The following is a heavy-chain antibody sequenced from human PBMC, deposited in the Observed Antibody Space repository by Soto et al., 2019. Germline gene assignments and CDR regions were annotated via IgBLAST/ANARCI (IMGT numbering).Heavy chain of an antibody. CDR3: AIDSAAGGHNSGWYGWAD. Sequence: EVQLLESGGGLVAPGGSLRLSCVASGFTFSRYAMTWVRQAPGKGLEWVSSINGGGGSTYYAEPEQGRFIISTDMSKNTMFLDMDDVKTEDPSVYFCAIDSAAGGHNSGWYGWADWGQGTPVTVSS. V-gene: IGHV3-23*01. CDR1: GFTFSRYA. CDR2: INGGGGST. J-gene: IGHJ1*01. D-gene: IGHD6-19*01.